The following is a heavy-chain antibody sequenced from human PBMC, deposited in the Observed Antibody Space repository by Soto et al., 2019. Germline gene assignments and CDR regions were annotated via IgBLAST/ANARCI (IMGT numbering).Heavy chain of an antibody. CDR1: GGSFSGYY. CDR3: ASFRYYYGSGSYFSYYYYYGMDV. Sequence: TSETLSLTCAVYGGSFSGYYWSWIRQPPGKGLEWIGEINHSGSTNYNPSLKSRVTISVDTSKNQFSLKLSSVTAADTAVYYCASFRYYYGSGSYFSYYYYYGMDVWGQGTTVTVSS. V-gene: IGHV4-34*01. J-gene: IGHJ6*02. D-gene: IGHD3-10*01. CDR2: INHSGST.